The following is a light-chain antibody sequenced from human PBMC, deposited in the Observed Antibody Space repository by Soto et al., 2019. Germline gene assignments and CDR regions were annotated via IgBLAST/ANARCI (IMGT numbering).Light chain of an antibody. CDR1: QSVSRY. V-gene: IGKV3-11*01. CDR2: DAS. J-gene: IGKJ5*01. Sequence: EILLTQSPATLSLSPGERATLSCGASQSVSRYLAWYQQKPGQAPRLLIYDASNRATGIPARLRGSGYGTELTITISSLKNEDFETYYCQQFNSYTITFGQGTRLEIK. CDR3: QQFNSYTIT.